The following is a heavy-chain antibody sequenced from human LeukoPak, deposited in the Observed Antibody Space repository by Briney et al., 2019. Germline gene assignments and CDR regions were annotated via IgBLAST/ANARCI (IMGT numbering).Heavy chain of an antibody. V-gene: IGHV4-31*02. CDR2: IYYSGST. D-gene: IGHD3-9*01. CDR3: AREKYYDILTGDPPDAFDI. Sequence: XXIXXHPXXXLEWIGYIYYSGSTYYNPSLKSRVTISVGTSKNQFSLKLSSVTAADTAVYYCAREKYYDILTGDPPDAFDIWGQGTMVTVSS. J-gene: IGHJ3*02.